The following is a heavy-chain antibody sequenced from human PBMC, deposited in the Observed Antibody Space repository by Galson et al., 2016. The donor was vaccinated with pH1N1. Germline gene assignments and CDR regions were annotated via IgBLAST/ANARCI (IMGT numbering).Heavy chain of an antibody. CDR2: IYWDDDK. CDR3: AHREVMITNAFDF. D-gene: IGHD3-10*01. J-gene: IGHJ3*01. V-gene: IGHV2-5*02. Sequence: PALVKPTQTLTLACTFSGFSLSTTGVGAGWIRQPPGQALEWLAVIYWDDDKRYSLSLKSRLTISKDTSKNQVVLTMTNMDPVDTGTYYCAHREVMITNAFDFWGRGTMVTVSS. CDR1: GFSLSTTGVG.